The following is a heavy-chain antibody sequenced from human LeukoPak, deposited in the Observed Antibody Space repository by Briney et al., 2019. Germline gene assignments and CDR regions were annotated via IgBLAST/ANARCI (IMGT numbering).Heavy chain of an antibody. CDR3: ARVPIAVGPLDY. Sequence: GASVKVSCKASGYTFTSYAMHWVRQAPGQRLEWMGWINAGNGNTKYSQKFQGRVTITRDTSASTAYMELSSLRSEDTAVYYCARVPIAVGPLDYWGQGTLVTVSS. CDR1: GYTFTSYA. D-gene: IGHD6-19*01. CDR2: INAGNGNT. V-gene: IGHV1-3*01. J-gene: IGHJ4*02.